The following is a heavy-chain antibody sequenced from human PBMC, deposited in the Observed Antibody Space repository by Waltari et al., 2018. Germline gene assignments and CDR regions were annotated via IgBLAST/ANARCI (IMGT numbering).Heavy chain of an antibody. J-gene: IGHJ4*02. CDR2: FDPEDGET. V-gene: IGHV1-24*01. D-gene: IGHD3-10*01. Sequence: QVKLVQSGAEVKKPGASVKVSCKVSGYTLTELSMPWVRQALGKGLEWMGGFDPEDGETIYAQKFQGRVTMTEDTSTDTAYMELSSLRSEDTAVYYCATEKITMVQGRFYYFDYWGQGTLVTVSS. CDR1: GYTLTELS. CDR3: ATEKITMVQGRFYYFDY.